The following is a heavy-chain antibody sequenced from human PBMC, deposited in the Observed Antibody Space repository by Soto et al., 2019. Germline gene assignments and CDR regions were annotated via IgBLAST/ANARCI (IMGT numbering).Heavy chain of an antibody. CDR3: AKDSADWSGAACYSYSSFSGMDF. Sequence: EVQRLESGGGLVQPGESLRLSCAASGSPLSSYAMSWVRQAPGKGLEWVSSISGSGVSTYYADSVKGRFTISGDNSKDTLYLQMNSRRAEDTAVYYCAKDSADWSGAACYSYSSFSGMDFWGQGTTVTVSS. D-gene: IGHD2-15*01. J-gene: IGHJ6*02. CDR1: GSPLSSYA. CDR2: ISGSGVST. V-gene: IGHV3-23*01.